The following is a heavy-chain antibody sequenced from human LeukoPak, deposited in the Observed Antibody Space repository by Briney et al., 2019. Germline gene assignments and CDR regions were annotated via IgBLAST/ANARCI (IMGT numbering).Heavy chain of an antibody. V-gene: IGHV1-2*02. D-gene: IGHD3-10*01. Sequence: ASVKVSCKPSGYAFTDYYLHWVRQAPGQGLEWMGWIHPNTGRTYYAQKFQGRVTMTRDTSVSTAYKDLSRLGSDDTAVYYCARTPVTVIRGVIEDGMDVWGQGTTVTVSS. CDR3: ARTPVTVIRGVIEDGMDV. J-gene: IGHJ6*02. CDR1: GYAFTDYY. CDR2: IHPNTGRT.